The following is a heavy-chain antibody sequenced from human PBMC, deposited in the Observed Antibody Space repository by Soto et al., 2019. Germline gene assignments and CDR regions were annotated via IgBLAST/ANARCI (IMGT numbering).Heavy chain of an antibody. CDR2: TYYRSKWYN. V-gene: IGHV6-1*01. CDR3: AREAVAGTSRYYYGMDV. J-gene: IGHJ6*02. CDR1: GDSVSSNSAA. Sequence: PSQTLSLTCAISGDSVSSNSAAWNWIRQSPSRGLEWLGRTYYRSKWYNDYAVSVKSRITINPDTSKNQFSLQLNSVTPEDTAVYYCAREAVAGTSRYYYGMDVWGQGTTVTVSS. D-gene: IGHD6-19*01.